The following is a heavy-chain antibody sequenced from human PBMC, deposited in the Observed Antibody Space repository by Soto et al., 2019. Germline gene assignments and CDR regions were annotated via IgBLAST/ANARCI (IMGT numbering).Heavy chain of an antibody. CDR2: IYYSGST. D-gene: IGHD3-10*01. Sequence: PSETLSLTCTVSGGSISSGGYYWSWIRQHPGKGLEWIGYIYYSGSTYYNPSLKSRVTISVDTSKNQFSLKLSSVTAADTAVYYCARDSGLRGTALYYYYGMDVWGQGTTVTVSS. J-gene: IGHJ6*02. CDR3: ARDSGLRGTALYYYYGMDV. CDR1: GGSISSGGYY. V-gene: IGHV4-31*03.